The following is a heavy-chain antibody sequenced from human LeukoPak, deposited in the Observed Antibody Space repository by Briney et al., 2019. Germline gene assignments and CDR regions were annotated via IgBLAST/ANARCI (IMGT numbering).Heavy chain of an antibody. D-gene: IGHD6-13*01. CDR2: ISWNSGSI. CDR1: GFTFDDYA. CDR3: AKGAGIAAPFDY. J-gene: IGHJ4*02. Sequence: GGSLRLSCAASGFTFDDYAMHWVRQAPGKGLEWASGISWNSGSIGYADSVKGRFTISRDNAKNSLYLQMNSLRAEDMALYYCAKGAGIAAPFDYWGQGTLVTVSS. V-gene: IGHV3-9*03.